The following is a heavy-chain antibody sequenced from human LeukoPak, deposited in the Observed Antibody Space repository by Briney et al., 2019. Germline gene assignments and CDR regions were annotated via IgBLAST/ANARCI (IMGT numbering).Heavy chain of an antibody. Sequence: PGGSLRLSCAASGFTFSSYGMSWVRQAPGKGLEWVSAISGSGGSTYYADSVKGRFTISRDNSKNSLYLQMNSLRTEDTALYYCAKEGSGVSFDYWGQGTLVTVSS. J-gene: IGHJ4*02. CDR3: AKEGSGVSFDY. CDR1: GFTFSSYG. CDR2: ISGSGGST. V-gene: IGHV3-23*01. D-gene: IGHD3-3*01.